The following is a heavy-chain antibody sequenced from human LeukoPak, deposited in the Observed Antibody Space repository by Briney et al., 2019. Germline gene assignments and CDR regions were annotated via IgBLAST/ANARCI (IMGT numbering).Heavy chain of an antibody. CDR3: ARDRAVQYNWNDVPGDY. V-gene: IGHV3-7*03. CDR2: IKQDGSEK. J-gene: IGHJ4*02. CDR1: GFTFSSYW. D-gene: IGHD1-1*01. Sequence: GSLRLSCAASGFTFSSYWMSWVRQAPGKGLEWVANIKQDGSEKYYVDSVKGRFTISRDNAENSLYLQMNSLRAEDTAVYYCARDRAVQYNWNDVPGDYWGQGTLVTVSS.